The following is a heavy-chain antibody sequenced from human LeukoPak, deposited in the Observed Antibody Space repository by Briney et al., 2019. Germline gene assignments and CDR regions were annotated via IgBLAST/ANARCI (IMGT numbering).Heavy chain of an antibody. CDR1: GITLSNYG. CDR3: AKDQAYYYDSSGYRIDY. V-gene: IGHV3-23*01. D-gene: IGHD3-22*01. CDR2: ISGSGGST. J-gene: IGHJ4*02. Sequence: GGSLRLSCAVSGITLSNYGMSWVRQAPGKGLEWVSAISGSGGSTYYADSVKGRFTISRDNSKNTLYLQMNSLRAEDTAVYYCAKDQAYYYDSSGYRIDYWGQGTLVTVSS.